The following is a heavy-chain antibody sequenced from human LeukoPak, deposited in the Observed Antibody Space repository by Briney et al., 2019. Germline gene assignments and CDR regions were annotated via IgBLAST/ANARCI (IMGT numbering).Heavy chain of an antibody. CDR2: ISRSSSYI. Sequence: PGGSLRLSCAASGFTFSSYSMNWVRQAPGKGLEWVSSISRSSSYIYYADSVKGRFTISRDNAKNSLYLQMNSLRAEDTAVYYCARGLRGSSSSGDYWGQGTLVTVSS. CDR1: GFTFSSYS. V-gene: IGHV3-21*01. D-gene: IGHD6-6*01. CDR3: ARGLRGSSSSGDY. J-gene: IGHJ4*02.